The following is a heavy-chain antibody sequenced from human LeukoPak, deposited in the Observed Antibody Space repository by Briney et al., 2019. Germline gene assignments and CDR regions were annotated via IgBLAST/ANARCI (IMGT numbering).Heavy chain of an antibody. CDR3: ARDGGDWDAFDI. CDR1: GGSISYSHW. Sequence: PSGTLSLTCAVSGGSISYSHWWSWARQPPGKGLEWIGYIYFSGSTNYNPSLKSRVTISVDTSKSQFSLRLTSVTAADTAVYYCARDGGDWDAFDIWGQGTMVTVSS. D-gene: IGHD2-21*02. CDR2: IYFSGST. J-gene: IGHJ3*02. V-gene: IGHV4-4*02.